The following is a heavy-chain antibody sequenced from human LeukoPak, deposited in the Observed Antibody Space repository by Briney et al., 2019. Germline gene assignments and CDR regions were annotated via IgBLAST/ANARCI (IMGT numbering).Heavy chain of an antibody. D-gene: IGHD2-2*01. CDR3: ARVGCSSTSCHRWFDP. J-gene: IGHJ5*02. CDR2: INPNSGGT. V-gene: IGHV1-2*02. Sequence: ASVKVSCKASGYTFTGYYMHWVRQAPGQGLEWMGWINPNSGGTNYAQKFQGRVTTTRDTSISTAYMELSRLRSDDTAVYYCARVGCSSTSCHRWFDPWGQGTLVTVSS. CDR1: GYTFTGYY.